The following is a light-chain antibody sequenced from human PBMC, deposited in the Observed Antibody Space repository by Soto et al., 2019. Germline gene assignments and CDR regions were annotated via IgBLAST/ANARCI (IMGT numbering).Light chain of an antibody. J-gene: IGKJ2*01. V-gene: IGKV3-20*01. CDR1: QRLNDVY. CDR3: LRYGTSPAYS. Sequence: EIVLTQSPGTLSLSPGQRATLSCRASQRLNDVYLSWYQQKPGQAPRLLIYGTSKRPAGIPDRFSGSGFGTDFTLTISRLEPEDFAVYYCLRYGTSPAYSFGQGTKLEIK. CDR2: GTS.